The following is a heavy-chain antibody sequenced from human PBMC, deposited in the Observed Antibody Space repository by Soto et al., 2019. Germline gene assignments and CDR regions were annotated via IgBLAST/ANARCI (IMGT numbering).Heavy chain of an antibody. Sequence: QVQLVQSGAEVKKPGSSVKVSCQASGGIFSSNAISWVRQAPGQGLEWMGGILPIFDTTHYAQKFQGRVTITAEESMSTCYMELSHLKSQATALYYCATGCRGYSSAPRSYFEYWGQGTLVTVSS. J-gene: IGHJ4*02. V-gene: IGHV1-69*01. CDR1: GGIFSSNA. CDR2: ILPIFDTT. CDR3: ATGCRGYSSAPRSYFEY. D-gene: IGHD5-18*01.